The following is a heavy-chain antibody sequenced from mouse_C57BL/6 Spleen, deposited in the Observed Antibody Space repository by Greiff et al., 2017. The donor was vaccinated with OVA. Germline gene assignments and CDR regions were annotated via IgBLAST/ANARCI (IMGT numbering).Heavy chain of an antibody. J-gene: IGHJ4*01. D-gene: IGHD1-1*01. CDR2: ISYSGST. V-gene: IGHV3-1*01. CDR3: ARARYGSPAMDY. Sequence: EVQGVESGPGMVKPSQSLSLTCTVTGYSITSGYDWHWIRHFPGNKLEWMGYISYSGSTNYNPSLKSRISITHDTSKNHFFLKLNSVTTEDTATYYCARARYGSPAMDYWGQGTSVTVSS. CDR1: GYSITSGYD.